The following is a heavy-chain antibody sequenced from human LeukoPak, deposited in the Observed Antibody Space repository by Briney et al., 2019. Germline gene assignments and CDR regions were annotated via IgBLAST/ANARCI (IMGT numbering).Heavy chain of an antibody. CDR3: SKWGDYDVLTGYYDSDF. J-gene: IGHJ4*02. CDR1: GFTFNNYA. D-gene: IGHD3-9*01. CDR2: ILGSGRSA. V-gene: IGHV3-23*01. Sequence: GASLRLSCAASGFTFNNYAMSWVRQAPGKGLEWVSAILGSGRSAYYADSVKGRFTISGDNSKNSLFLQMNSLRVEDTALYYCSKWGDYDVLTGYYDSDFWGQGTLVTASA.